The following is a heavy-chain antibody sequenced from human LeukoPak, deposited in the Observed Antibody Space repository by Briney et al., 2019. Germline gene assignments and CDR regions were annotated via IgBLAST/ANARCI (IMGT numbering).Heavy chain of an antibody. D-gene: IGHD2-2*02. CDR2: IYYSGST. CDR1: GYSISRGYY. CDR3: ASQGYCSSTSCYTLFRPEYFQH. J-gene: IGHJ1*01. Sequence: PSETLSLTCAVSGYSISRGYYWGWIRQPPGKGLEWIGSIYYSGSTYYNPSLKSRVTISVDTSKNQFSLKLSSVTAADTAVYYCASQGYCSSTSCYTLFRPEYFQHWGQGTLVTVSS. V-gene: IGHV4-38-2*01.